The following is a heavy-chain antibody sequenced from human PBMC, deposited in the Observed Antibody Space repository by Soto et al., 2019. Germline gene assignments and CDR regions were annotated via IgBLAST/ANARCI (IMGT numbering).Heavy chain of an antibody. V-gene: IGHV1-3*01. CDR3: ARDRAAAQFDP. Sequence: ASVKVSCKASGYTFTIYAMHWVRQAPGQRLEWMGWINAGNGNTKYSQKFQGRVTITRDTSASTAYMELSSLRSEDTAVYYCARDRAAAQFDPWGQGTLVTVSS. D-gene: IGHD6-13*01. CDR1: GYTFTIYA. CDR2: INAGNGNT. J-gene: IGHJ5*02.